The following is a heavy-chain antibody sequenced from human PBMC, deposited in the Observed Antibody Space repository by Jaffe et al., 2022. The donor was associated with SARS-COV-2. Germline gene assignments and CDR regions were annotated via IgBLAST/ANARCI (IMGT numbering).Heavy chain of an antibody. Sequence: QVQLVESGGGVVQPGRSLRLSCAASGFTFSSYGMHWVRQAPGKGLEWVAVIWYDGSNKYYADSVKGRFTISRDNSKNTLYLQMNSLRAEDTAVYYCARDPVIYIAVAGMDVWGQGTTVTVSS. D-gene: IGHD6-19*01. J-gene: IGHJ6*02. CDR3: ARDPVIYIAVAGMDV. V-gene: IGHV3-33*01. CDR2: IWYDGSNK. CDR1: GFTFSSYG.